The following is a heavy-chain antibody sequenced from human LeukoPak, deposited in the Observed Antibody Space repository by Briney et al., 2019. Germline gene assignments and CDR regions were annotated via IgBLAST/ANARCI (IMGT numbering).Heavy chain of an antibody. CDR1: GYTFTGYY. J-gene: IGHJ4*02. V-gene: IGHV1-2*02. D-gene: IGHD1-26*01. Sequence: ASVKVSCKASGYTFTGYYMHWVRQAPGQGLEWMGWINPNSGGTNYAQKFQGRVTMTRDTSISAAYMELRRLTPDDTALYYCARVPHYDSGSYLGFDYWGQGTLVTVSS. CDR2: INPNSGGT. CDR3: ARVPHYDSGSYLGFDY.